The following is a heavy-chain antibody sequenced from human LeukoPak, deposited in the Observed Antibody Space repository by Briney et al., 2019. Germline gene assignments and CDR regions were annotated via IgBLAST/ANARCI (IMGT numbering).Heavy chain of an antibody. Sequence: PGGSLRLSCSASGFIISNYAMHWVRQAPGKGLEYVSAISANGGRTYYADSVKGRFTISRDNSKNTLYLQMSSLRAEDTAMYHCVKYLYRGVSSSWYFFHYWGQGTLVTVST. J-gene: IGHJ4*02. D-gene: IGHD6-13*01. CDR2: ISANGGRT. CDR1: GFIISNYA. CDR3: VKYLYRGVSSSWYFFHY. V-gene: IGHV3-64D*06.